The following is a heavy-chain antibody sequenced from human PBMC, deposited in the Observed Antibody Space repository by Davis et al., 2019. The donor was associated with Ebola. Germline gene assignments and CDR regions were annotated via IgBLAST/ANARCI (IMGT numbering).Heavy chain of an antibody. V-gene: IGHV4-59*01. CDR2: IYYSGST. CDR1: GGSISSYY. CDR3: ARVGLYTGAFDY. J-gene: IGHJ4*02. Sequence: PSETLSLTCTVSGGSISSYYWSWIRQPPGKGLEWIGYIYYSGSTNYNPSLKSRVTISVDTSKNQFSLKLSSVTAADTAVYYCARVGLYTGAFDYWGQGTLVTVSS. D-gene: IGHD3-10*01.